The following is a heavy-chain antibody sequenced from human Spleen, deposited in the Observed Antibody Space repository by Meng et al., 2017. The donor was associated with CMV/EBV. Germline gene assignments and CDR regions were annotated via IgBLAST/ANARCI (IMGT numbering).Heavy chain of an antibody. CDR3: ARAKYGDHFDY. CDR1: GFTFGAYS. D-gene: IGHD4-17*01. J-gene: IGHJ4*02. V-gene: IGHV3-7*04. Sequence: GESLKISCAASGFTFGAYSMNWVRQAPGKGLEWVANIKEDGSEKYYVDSVKGRFTISRDNAKNSLYLQMNSLRAEDTAVYYCARAKYGDHFDYWGQGTLVTVSS. CDR2: IKEDGSEK.